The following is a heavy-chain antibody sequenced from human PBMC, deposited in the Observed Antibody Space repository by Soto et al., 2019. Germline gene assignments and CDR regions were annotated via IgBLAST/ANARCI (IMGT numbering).Heavy chain of an antibody. CDR3: ARDGFYYGSRMINWFDP. CDR2: IYHSGST. V-gene: IGHV4-38-2*02. J-gene: IGHJ5*02. Sequence: SETLSLTCSVSGYSISSGFFWGWIRQPPGKGLEWIGSIYHSGSTYYNPSLKSRVTISLDTSKNQFSLNLSSVTAADTALYYCARDGFYYGSRMINWFDPCGEGTLVTVS. D-gene: IGHD3-10*01. CDR1: GYSISSGFF.